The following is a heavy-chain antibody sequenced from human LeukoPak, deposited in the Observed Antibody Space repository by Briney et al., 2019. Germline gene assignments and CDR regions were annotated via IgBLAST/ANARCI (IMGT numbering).Heavy chain of an antibody. V-gene: IGHV3-30-3*01. Sequence: PGRSLRLSCAASLFTYSNFPMHWVRQAPGKGLEWVTLISYDGSKKSYADSVKGRFTISRDNSKNTLYLQMNSLRAEDTAVYYCAKAEYCTGARCYSAAFAYWGQGTLVTVSS. CDR2: ISYDGSKK. D-gene: IGHD2-8*02. CDR1: LFTYSNFP. CDR3: AKAEYCTGARCYSAAFAY. J-gene: IGHJ4*02.